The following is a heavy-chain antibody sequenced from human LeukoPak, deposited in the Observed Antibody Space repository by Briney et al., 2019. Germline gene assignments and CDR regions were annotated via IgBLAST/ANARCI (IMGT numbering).Heavy chain of an antibody. Sequence: PGGSLRLSCTASGFTFTTYGLHWVRQAPGKGLEWVAVISYNGGYRHYADSVKGRFTISRDNAKNSLYLQMSNLRAEDTAVYFCARGGGLDVWGQGATVTVSS. V-gene: IGHV3-33*05. D-gene: IGHD3-16*01. CDR2: ISYNGGYR. J-gene: IGHJ6*02. CDR3: ARGGGLDV. CDR1: GFTFTTYG.